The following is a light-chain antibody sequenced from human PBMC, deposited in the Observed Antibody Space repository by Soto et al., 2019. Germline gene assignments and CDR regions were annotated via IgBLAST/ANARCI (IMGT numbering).Light chain of an antibody. Sequence: EIVLTQSPGTLSVSPGERVTLSCRASQSVSSNYLAWYQQRPGQAPRLLIFGTSNRATGIPDRFSGSGSGTDFPLTISRLEPEDFAIYYCQQYSNSPPEFTFGPGTKVDSK. CDR1: QSVSSNY. V-gene: IGKV3-20*01. CDR2: GTS. CDR3: QQYSNSPPEFT. J-gene: IGKJ3*01.